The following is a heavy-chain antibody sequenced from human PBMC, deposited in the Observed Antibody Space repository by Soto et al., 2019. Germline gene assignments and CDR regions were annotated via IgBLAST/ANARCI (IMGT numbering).Heavy chain of an antibody. CDR1: GFPFSTFD. CDR3: VKGAWLDY. V-gene: IGHV3-23*01. CDR2: LLRSDSNT. Sequence: EVRLLESGGGLVQPGGSLRLSCAASGFPFSTFDMSWVRQAPGKGLEWVSVLLRSDSNTYYADSVKGRFTISRDNSRNTLYLEMGSLRADDTAVYYCVKGAWLDYWGQGILVTVSS. J-gene: IGHJ4*02.